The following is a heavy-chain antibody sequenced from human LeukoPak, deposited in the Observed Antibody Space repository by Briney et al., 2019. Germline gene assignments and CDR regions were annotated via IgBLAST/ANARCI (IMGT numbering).Heavy chain of an antibody. V-gene: IGHV3-48*03. CDR2: ISSSATNI. Sequence: GGSLRLSCAASGFSFSSYEMNWVRLAPGKGLEWVSHISSSATNIYYEDSVKGRFTISRDNAKNSLYLQTDSLRAEYTAVYYCAKEGSYDALDIWGQGTMVTVSS. CDR3: AKEGSYDALDI. J-gene: IGHJ3*02. D-gene: IGHD1-26*01. CDR1: GFSFSSYE.